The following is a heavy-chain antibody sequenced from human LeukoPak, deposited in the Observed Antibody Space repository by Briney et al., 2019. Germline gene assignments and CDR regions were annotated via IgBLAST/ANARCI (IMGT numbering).Heavy chain of an antibody. D-gene: IGHD3-3*01. Sequence: GGSLRLSCAASGFTFSSYGMHWVRQAPGKGLEWVAFIRYDGSNKYYADSVKGRFTISRDNSKNTLYLQMNSLRAEDTAVYYCAKDFWSGYYYFYYFDYWGQGTLVTVSS. V-gene: IGHV3-30*02. CDR3: AKDFWSGYYYFYYFDY. CDR1: GFTFSSYG. CDR2: IRYDGSNK. J-gene: IGHJ4*02.